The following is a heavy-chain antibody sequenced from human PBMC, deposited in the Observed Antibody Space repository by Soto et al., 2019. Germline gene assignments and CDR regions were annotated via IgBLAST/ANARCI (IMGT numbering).Heavy chain of an antibody. D-gene: IGHD4-17*01. CDR2: IDPSDSYT. CDR1: GYSFTSYW. CDR3: ARHARSTVTTTYYYYGVDV. Sequence: PGESLKISCKGSGYSFTSYWISWVRQMPGKGLEWMGRIDPSDSYTNYSPSFQGHVTISADKSISTAYLQWSSLKASDTAMYYCARHARSTVTTTYYYYGVDVWGQGTTVTVSS. J-gene: IGHJ6*01. V-gene: IGHV5-10-1*01.